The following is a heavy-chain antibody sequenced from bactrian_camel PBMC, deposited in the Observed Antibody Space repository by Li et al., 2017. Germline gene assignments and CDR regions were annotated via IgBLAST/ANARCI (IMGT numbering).Heavy chain of an antibody. Sequence: DVQLVESGGGLAQPGGPLRLSCAASGFTISACSLGWFRQAPGKERELVSRILGHGRTYYADSVKGRFTISRDIAKNTVYLQMNSLKAEDTALYYCAGGGDNYYASTEYNYWGQGTQVTVS. CDR1: GFTISACS. J-gene: IGHJ4*01. D-gene: IGHD2*01. CDR2: ILGHGRT. V-gene: IGHV3S10*01. CDR3: AGGGDNYYASTEYNY.